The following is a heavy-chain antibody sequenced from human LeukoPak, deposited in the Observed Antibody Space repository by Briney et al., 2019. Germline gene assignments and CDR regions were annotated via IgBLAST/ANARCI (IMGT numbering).Heavy chain of an antibody. D-gene: IGHD3-10*01. V-gene: IGHV4-31*03. CDR1: NGPITSTKW. CDR3: AREPRITMVRGVVDY. J-gene: IGHJ4*02. CDR2: IYYSGST. Sequence: SETLSLTCTVSNGPITSTKWWSWIRQHPGKGLEWIGYIYYSGSTYYNPSLKSRVTISVDTSKNQFSLKLSSVTAADTAVYYCAREPRITMVRGVVDYWGQGTLVTVSS.